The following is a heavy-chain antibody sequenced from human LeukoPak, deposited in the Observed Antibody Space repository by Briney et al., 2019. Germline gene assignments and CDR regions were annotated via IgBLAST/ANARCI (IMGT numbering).Heavy chain of an antibody. Sequence: GGSLRLSCAASGFTFSSYAMHWVRQAPGKGLEYVSAISTNRGSTYYANSVKGRFTISRDNSKNTLYLQMGSLRAEDTAVYYCAKDLVYLGYCSSTSCYAYAIDIWGQGTMVTVSS. J-gene: IGHJ3*02. CDR1: GFTFSSYA. V-gene: IGHV3-64*01. CDR3: AKDLVYLGYCSSTSCYAYAIDI. D-gene: IGHD2-2*01. CDR2: ISTNRGST.